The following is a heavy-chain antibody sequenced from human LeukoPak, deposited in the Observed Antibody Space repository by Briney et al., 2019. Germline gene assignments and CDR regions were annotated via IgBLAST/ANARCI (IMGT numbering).Heavy chain of an antibody. Sequence: ASVKVSCKVSGYTLTELSMHWVRQAPGKGLEWMGGFDPEDGETIYAQKFQGRVTMTEDTSTDTAYMELSSLRSEDTAVYYCATDQGFLVGARDDAFDIWGQGTMVTVPS. CDR2: FDPEDGET. D-gene: IGHD1-26*01. CDR3: ATDQGFLVGARDDAFDI. CDR1: GYTLTELS. V-gene: IGHV1-24*01. J-gene: IGHJ3*02.